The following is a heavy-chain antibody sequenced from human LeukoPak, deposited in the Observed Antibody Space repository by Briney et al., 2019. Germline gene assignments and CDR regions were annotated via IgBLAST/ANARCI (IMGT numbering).Heavy chain of an antibody. D-gene: IGHD4-17*01. CDR2: IYYSGST. J-gene: IGHJ5*02. CDR1: GGSFSGYY. CDR3: ARGGQDGDYVPQIDP. V-gene: IGHV4-30-4*08. Sequence: PSETLSLTCAVYGGSFSGYYWSWIRQPPGKGLEWIGYIYYSGSTYYNPSLKSRVTISVDTSKNQFSLKLSSVTAADTAVYYCARGGQDGDYVPQIDPWGQGTLVTVSS.